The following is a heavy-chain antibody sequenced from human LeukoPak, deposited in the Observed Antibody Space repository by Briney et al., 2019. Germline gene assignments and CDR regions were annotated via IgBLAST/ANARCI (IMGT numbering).Heavy chain of an antibody. J-gene: IGHJ4*02. CDR1: GFSFSTYS. Sequence: GGSLRLSCAASGFSFSTYSINWVRQAPGKGLEWVSSINSGSSYMTYADSVRGRFTISRDNAENSVYMQMNSLRVEDTAVYYCAGGIDYWGRGTLVTVSS. V-gene: IGHV3-21*06. CDR2: INSGSSYM. CDR3: AGGIDY.